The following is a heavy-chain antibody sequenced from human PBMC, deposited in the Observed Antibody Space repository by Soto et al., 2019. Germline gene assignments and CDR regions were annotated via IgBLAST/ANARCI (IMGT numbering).Heavy chain of an antibody. CDR1: GFTFSSYA. Sequence: GGSLRLSCAASGFTFSSYAMHWVRQAPGKGLEWVAVISYDGSNKYYADSVKGRFTISRDNSKNTLYLQMNSLRAEDTAVYYCARDLGQWLVRGYFDYWGQGTLVTVSS. V-gene: IGHV3-30-3*01. J-gene: IGHJ4*02. CDR2: ISYDGSNK. D-gene: IGHD6-19*01. CDR3: ARDLGQWLVRGYFDY.